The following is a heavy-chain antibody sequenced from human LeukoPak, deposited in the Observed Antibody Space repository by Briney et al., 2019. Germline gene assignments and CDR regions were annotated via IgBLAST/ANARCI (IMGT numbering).Heavy chain of an antibody. CDR2: IKQDGSEK. Sequence: GGSLRLSCAASGFTFSSYGMSWVRQAPGKGLEWVANIKQDGSEKYYVDSVKGRFTISRDNAKNSLYLQMNSLRAEDTAVYYCARDRYYGSGSLRDYYYYGMDVWGQGTTVTVSS. D-gene: IGHD3-10*01. V-gene: IGHV3-7*01. J-gene: IGHJ6*02. CDR3: ARDRYYGSGSLRDYYYYGMDV. CDR1: GFTFSSYG.